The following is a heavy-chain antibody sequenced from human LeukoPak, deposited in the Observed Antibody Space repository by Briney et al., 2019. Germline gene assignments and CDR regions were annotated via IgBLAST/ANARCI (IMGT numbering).Heavy chain of an antibody. J-gene: IGHJ4*02. Sequence: GASMKVSCKASGGTFSSYAISWVRQAPGQGLEWMGRIVPILGTTNYAPNFQGRVTITTDESTSTAYMELSSLRSEDTAVYYCAKEGYSSSWGDSDFDYWGQGTLVTVSS. D-gene: IGHD6-13*01. V-gene: IGHV1-69*11. CDR1: GGTFSSYA. CDR2: IVPILGTT. CDR3: AKEGYSSSWGDSDFDY.